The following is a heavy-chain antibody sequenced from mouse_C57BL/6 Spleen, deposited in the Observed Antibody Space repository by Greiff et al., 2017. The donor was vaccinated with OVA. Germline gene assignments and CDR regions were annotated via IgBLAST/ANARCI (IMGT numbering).Heavy chain of an antibody. D-gene: IGHD1-1*01. J-gene: IGHJ3*01. Sequence: EVKLQQSGPELVKPGASVKISCKASGYTFTDYYMNWVKQSHGKSLEWIGDINPNNGGTSYNQKFKGKATLTVDKSSSTAYMELRSLTSEDSAVYYCARGGLLPWFAYWGQGTLVTVSA. CDR1: GYTFTDYY. CDR2: INPNNGGT. CDR3: ARGGLLPWFAY. V-gene: IGHV1-26*01.